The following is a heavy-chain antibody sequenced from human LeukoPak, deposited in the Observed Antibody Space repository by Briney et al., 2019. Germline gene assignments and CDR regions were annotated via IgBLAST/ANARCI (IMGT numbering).Heavy chain of an antibody. CDR3: ASIDAFDI. CDR2: IYHSGST. J-gene: IGHJ3*02. Sequence: PSETLSLTCTVSGGSISNGDHYWSWIRQPPGKGLEWIGEIYHSGSTNYNPSLKSRVTISVDKSKNQFSLKLSSVTAADTAVYYCASIDAFDIWGQGTMVTVSS. CDR1: GGSISNGDHY. V-gene: IGHV4-39*07.